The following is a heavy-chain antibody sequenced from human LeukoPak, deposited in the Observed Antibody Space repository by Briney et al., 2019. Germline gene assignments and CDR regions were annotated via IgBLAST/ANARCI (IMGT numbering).Heavy chain of an antibody. CDR2: ISGSGSST. Sequence: GGSLRLSCAASGFTFSSYAMSWVRQAPGKGLERVSSISGSGSSTHYADSVKGRFTISRDNSKNALYLEMNSLRAEDTAFYYCVKKRVITGMTGPSFDYWGQGALVTVSS. CDR1: GFTFSSYA. D-gene: IGHD1-20*01. V-gene: IGHV3-23*01. CDR3: VKKRVITGMTGPSFDY. J-gene: IGHJ4*02.